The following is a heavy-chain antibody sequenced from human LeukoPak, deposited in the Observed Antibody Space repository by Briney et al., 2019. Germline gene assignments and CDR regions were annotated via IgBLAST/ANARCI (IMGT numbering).Heavy chain of an antibody. CDR2: IYSGGST. CDR1: GFTVSSDS. D-gene: IGHD3-10*01. V-gene: IGHV3-53*01. J-gene: IGHJ3*02. CDR3: ARHPRSILWFGDPLRGAFDI. Sequence: GGSLRLSCTVSGFTVSSDSMSWVRQAPGKGLEWVSFIYSGGSTHYSDSVKGRFTISRDNSKNTLYLQMNSLRAEDTAVYYCARHPRSILWFGDPLRGAFDIWGQGTMVTVSS.